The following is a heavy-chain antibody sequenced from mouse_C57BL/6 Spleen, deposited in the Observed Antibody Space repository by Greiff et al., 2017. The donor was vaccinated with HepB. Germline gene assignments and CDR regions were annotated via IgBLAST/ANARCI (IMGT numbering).Heavy chain of an antibody. V-gene: IGHV1-69*01. CDR3: ARVDSSGYYAWFAY. Sequence: QVQLQQPGAELVMPGASVKLSCKASGYTFTSYWMHWVKQRPGQGLEWIGEIDPSDSYTNYNQKFKGKSTLTVDKSSSTAYMQLSSLTSEDSAVYYCARVDSSGYYAWFAYWGQGTLVTVSA. CDR1: GYTFTSYW. CDR2: IDPSDSYT. J-gene: IGHJ3*01. D-gene: IGHD3-2*02.